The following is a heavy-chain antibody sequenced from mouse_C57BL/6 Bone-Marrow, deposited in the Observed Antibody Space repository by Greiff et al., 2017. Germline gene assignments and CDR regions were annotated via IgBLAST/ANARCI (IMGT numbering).Heavy chain of an antibody. CDR2: IYPNSGRT. D-gene: IGHD3-2*02. Sequence: QVQLKQPGAELVKPGASVKLSCKASGYTFTSYWMHWVKQRPGQGLEWIGMIYPNSGRTNYNEKFKSKATLTVDKSSSTAYMQLSSLTSEDSAVYYCARSSGYCFDYWGQGTTLTVSS. CDR1: GYTFTSYW. CDR3: ARSSGYCFDY. J-gene: IGHJ2*01. V-gene: IGHV1-64*01.